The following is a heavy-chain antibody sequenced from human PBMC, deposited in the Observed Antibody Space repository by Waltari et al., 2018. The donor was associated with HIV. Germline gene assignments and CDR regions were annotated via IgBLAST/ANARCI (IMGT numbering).Heavy chain of an antibody. D-gene: IGHD3-3*01. CDR3: AREKRFTYYGLDV. CDR1: GFTFSSYT. V-gene: IGHV3-21*01. Sequence: EVQLVESGGGLVKPGGSLRLSCAASGFTFSSYTMNWVRQATEKWLESVSSISTSSSYIYHTDSVKGRFTISRDNAKNSLYLQMNSLRVEDTAVYYCAREKRFTYYGLDVWGQGTTVTVSS. CDR2: ISTSSSYI. J-gene: IGHJ6*02.